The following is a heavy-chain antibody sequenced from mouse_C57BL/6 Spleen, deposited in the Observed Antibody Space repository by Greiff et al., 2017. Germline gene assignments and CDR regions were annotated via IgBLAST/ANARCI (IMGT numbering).Heavy chain of an antibody. V-gene: IGHV5-6*02. CDR1: GFTFSSYG. J-gene: IGHJ2*01. CDR3: ARGLGPYYFDY. Sequence: DVKLVESGGDLVKPGGSLKLSCAASGFTFSSYGMSWVRQTPDKRLEWVATISSGGSYTYYPDSVKGRFTISRDNAKNTLYLQMSSLKSEDTAMYYCARGLGPYYFDYWGQGTTLTVSS. D-gene: IGHD3-3*01. CDR2: ISSGGSYT.